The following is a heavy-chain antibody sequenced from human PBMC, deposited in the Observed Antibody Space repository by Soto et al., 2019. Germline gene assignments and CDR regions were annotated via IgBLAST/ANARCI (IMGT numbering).Heavy chain of an antibody. CDR2: IYHSGST. CDR3: ARIKGPPFDP. CDR1: GGSISSDNW. J-gene: IGHJ5*02. V-gene: IGHV4-4*02. Sequence: SETLSLTCAVSGGSISSDNWWTWVRQPPGKGLEWIGEIYHSGSTNYNPSLKSRVIISLDKSKNQFSLRLSSVSAADTAVYYCARIKGPPFDPWGQGTLVTVSS.